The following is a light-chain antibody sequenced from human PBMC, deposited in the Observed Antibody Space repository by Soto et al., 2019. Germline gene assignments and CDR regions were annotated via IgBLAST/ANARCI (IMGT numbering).Light chain of an antibody. Sequence: GLTRSPGTLSLSPGERATLSCRASQSISSSYLAWYQQKPGQAPRLLIHGVSTRATGIPDRFSGSGSGTDFTLTISRLEPEDFAVYYCQQYVTSPYIVGQGTKVDSK. J-gene: IGKJ2*01. CDR1: QSISSSY. V-gene: IGKV3-20*01. CDR2: GVS. CDR3: QQYVTSPYI.